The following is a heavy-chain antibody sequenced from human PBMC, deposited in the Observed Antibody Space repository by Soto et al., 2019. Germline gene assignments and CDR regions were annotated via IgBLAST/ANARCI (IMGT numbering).Heavy chain of an antibody. J-gene: IGHJ6*03. V-gene: IGHV6-1*01. Sequence: KQSQTLSLTCAISRDSVSSNSAAWNWIRQSPSRGLEWLGRTYYRSKWYNDYAVSVKSRITINPDTSKNQFSLQLNSVTPEDTAVYYCARGVVIIFPYYYYMDVWGKGTTVTVSS. CDR2: TYYRSKWYN. CDR1: RDSVSSNSAA. CDR3: ARGVVIIFPYYYYMDV. D-gene: IGHD3-3*01.